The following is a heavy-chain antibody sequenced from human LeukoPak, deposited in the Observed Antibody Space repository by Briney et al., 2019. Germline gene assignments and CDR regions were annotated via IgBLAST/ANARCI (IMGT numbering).Heavy chain of an antibody. CDR3: ARARESATIGY. D-gene: IGHD6-25*01. CDR2: INHSGTT. V-gene: IGHV4-34*01. CDR1: GGPFSGYY. Sequence: SETLSLTCAVYGGPFSGYYWIWIRQPPGKGLEWMGEINHSGTTNYNPSLKSRVTVYVDASKNQFYLRLRSVAAADKAVYCCARARESATIGYWGQGTLVTVSS. J-gene: IGHJ4*02.